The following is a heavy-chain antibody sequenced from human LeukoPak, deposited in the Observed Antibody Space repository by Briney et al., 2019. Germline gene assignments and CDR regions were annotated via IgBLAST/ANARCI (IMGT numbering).Heavy chain of an antibody. Sequence: SLKVSCKESGDTFTNYVVRCVRQATEQRPEWMGWIKAGKGDTKYSPNFQGRGTITRDTSASTAYMELSSLPSEDTALYYCARDDWGATCYPGGYWGQGTVVTVSS. CDR2: IKAGKGDT. V-gene: IGHV1-3*01. D-gene: IGHD2-21*01. J-gene: IGHJ4*02. CDR1: GDTFTNYV. CDR3: ARDDWGATCYPGGY.